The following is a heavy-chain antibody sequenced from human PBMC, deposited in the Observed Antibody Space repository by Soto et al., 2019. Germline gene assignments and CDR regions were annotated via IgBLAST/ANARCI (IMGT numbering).Heavy chain of an antibody. J-gene: IGHJ5*02. Sequence: LRLSCAASGFKFSSYSMNWVRQAPGKGLGWVSYISSRSSTIYYADSVKGRFTISRDNANNSLYLQMNSLTDEDTAVYYCARDRLRLYPCGQGTLVTVSS. CDR2: ISSRSSTI. V-gene: IGHV3-48*02. CDR3: ARDRLRLYP. CDR1: GFKFSSYS.